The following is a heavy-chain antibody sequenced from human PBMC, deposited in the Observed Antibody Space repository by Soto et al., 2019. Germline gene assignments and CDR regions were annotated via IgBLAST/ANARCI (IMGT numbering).Heavy chain of an antibody. CDR1: GFTFSDYT. CDR3: AKDLITAMPSAFDY. V-gene: IGHV3-23*01. CDR2: ISANGGST. D-gene: IGHD3-16*01. J-gene: IGHJ4*02. Sequence: GGSLRLSCAASGFTFSDYTMNWVRQAPGKGLEWVSSISANGGSTYYADSVKGRFTISRDNSKNTLFLQMNSLRAEDTAVYYCAKDLITAMPSAFDYWGQGTLVTVSS.